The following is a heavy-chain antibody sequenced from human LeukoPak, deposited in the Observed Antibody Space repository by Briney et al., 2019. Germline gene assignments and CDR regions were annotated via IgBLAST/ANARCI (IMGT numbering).Heavy chain of an antibody. CDR1: GGTFSSYA. CDR2: IIPILGIA. D-gene: IGHD3-10*01. V-gene: IGHV1-69*04. Sequence: ASVKVSCKASGGTFSSYAISWVRQAPGQGLEWMGRIIPILGIANYAQKFQGRVTITADKSTSTAYMELSSLRSEDTAVYYCARDARYGSGSNRCCYWGQGTLVTVSS. CDR3: ARDARYGSGSNRCCY. J-gene: IGHJ4*02.